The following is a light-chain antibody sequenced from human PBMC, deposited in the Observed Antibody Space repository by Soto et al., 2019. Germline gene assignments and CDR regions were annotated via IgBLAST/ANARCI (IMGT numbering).Light chain of an antibody. CDR2: KAS. Sequence: DIQRTQSPSTLSASVGDRVTIACRAIQTIGDWLAWYQQKPGEAPNLLIYKASTLESGVQSRFSGSGSGTEFPLAISSLQTEDFATYYFQQYNDLSTVGGGTKVEI. V-gene: IGKV1-5*03. CDR3: QQYNDLST. CDR1: QTIGDW. J-gene: IGKJ4*01.